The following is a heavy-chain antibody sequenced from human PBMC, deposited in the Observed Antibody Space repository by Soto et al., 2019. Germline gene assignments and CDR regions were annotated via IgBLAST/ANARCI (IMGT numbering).Heavy chain of an antibody. CDR1: GYIFTSYY. V-gene: IGHV1-46*01. CDR3: ARAAYERYYDFWSGYPYYYGLDV. D-gene: IGHD3-3*01. J-gene: IGHJ6*02. Sequence: ASVKVSCKASGYIFTSYYMHWVRQAPGQGLEWMGIINPSGGSASYAQKFQGRVTMTRDTSTSTVYMELSSLRSEDTAVYYCARAAYERYYDFWSGYPYYYGLDVWGQGTTVTVSS. CDR2: INPSGGSA.